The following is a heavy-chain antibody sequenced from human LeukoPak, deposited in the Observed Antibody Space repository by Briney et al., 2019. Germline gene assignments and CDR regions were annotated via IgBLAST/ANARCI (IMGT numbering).Heavy chain of an antibody. Sequence: KPSETLSLTCAVYGGSFSGYYWSWIRQPPGKGLEWIGEINHSGSTNYNPSLKSRVTISVDTSKNQFSLKLSSVTAADTAVYYCATTRPDSGWYDYWGQGILVTVSS. CDR3: ATTRPDSGWYDY. CDR1: GGSFSGYY. CDR2: INHSGST. V-gene: IGHV4-34*01. J-gene: IGHJ4*02. D-gene: IGHD6-19*01.